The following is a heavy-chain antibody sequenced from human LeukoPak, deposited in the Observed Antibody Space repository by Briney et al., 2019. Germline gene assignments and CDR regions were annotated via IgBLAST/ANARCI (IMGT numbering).Heavy chain of an antibody. D-gene: IGHD5-18*01. Sequence: PSETLSLTCAVYGGSFSGYYWSWIRQPPGKGLECIGEINHSGSTNYNPSLKSRVTISVDTSKNQFSLKLSSVTAADTAVYYCARGAAGYSYGWGQGTLVTVSS. CDR3: ARGAAGYSYG. J-gene: IGHJ4*02. CDR1: GGSFSGYY. CDR2: INHSGST. V-gene: IGHV4-34*01.